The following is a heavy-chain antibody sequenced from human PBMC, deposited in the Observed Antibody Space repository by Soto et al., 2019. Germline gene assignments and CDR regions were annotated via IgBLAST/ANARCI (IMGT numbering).Heavy chain of an antibody. CDR1: GGSSSSYY. V-gene: IGHV4-59*08. CDR2: IYYSGST. Sequence: PSWTLSLTCTVSGGSSSSYYWRWIRQPPGKGLEWIGYIYYSGSTNYNPSLKSRVTISVDTSKNQFSLKLSSVTAADTAVYYCARRWGEAGYDYWGQGTLVTVSS. D-gene: IGHD5-12*01. CDR3: ARRWGEAGYDY. J-gene: IGHJ4*02.